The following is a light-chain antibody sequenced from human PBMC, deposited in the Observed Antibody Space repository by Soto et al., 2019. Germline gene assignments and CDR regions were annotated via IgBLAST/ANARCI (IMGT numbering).Light chain of an antibody. CDR1: QRVAGNY. CDR2: EAS. J-gene: IGKJ1*01. CDR3: QQYGKTPWT. V-gene: IGKV3-20*01. Sequence: VLTQSPGTLSLTKGERATLSCRASQRVAGNYLAWYQQKPGQAPRVLTYEASGRATGIPDRFYGSGSGTDFTLTISRLEPEDFAVYHCQQYGKTPWTFGQGTKVDI.